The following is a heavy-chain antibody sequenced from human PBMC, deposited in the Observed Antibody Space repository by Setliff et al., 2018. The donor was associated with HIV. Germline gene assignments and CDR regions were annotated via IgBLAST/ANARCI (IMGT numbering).Heavy chain of an antibody. Sequence: ASVKVSCKASGYTFTSYDINWVRQATGQGLEWIGIITPSGGDTAHAQKFQGRVTMTRNTSISTAYMELSSLRSEDTAVYYCATSVATFDSVDYWGQGTLVTVSS. J-gene: IGHJ4*02. V-gene: IGHV1-8*02. D-gene: IGHD1-26*01. CDR1: GYTFTSYD. CDR2: ITPSGGDT. CDR3: ATSVATFDSVDY.